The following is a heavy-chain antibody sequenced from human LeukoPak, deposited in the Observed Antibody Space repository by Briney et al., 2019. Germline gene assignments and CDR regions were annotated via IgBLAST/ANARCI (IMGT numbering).Heavy chain of an antibody. D-gene: IGHD3-3*01. J-gene: IGHJ6*03. CDR1: GYTFTGYY. Sequence: ASVKVSCKAPGYTFTGYYMHWVRQAPGQGLEWMGWINPNSGGTNYAQKFQGRVTMTRDTSISTAYMELSRLRSDDTAVYYCARAEFYDFWSGYYTGGRYYYYYMDVWGKGTTVTVSS. V-gene: IGHV1-2*02. CDR2: INPNSGGT. CDR3: ARAEFYDFWSGYYTGGRYYYYYMDV.